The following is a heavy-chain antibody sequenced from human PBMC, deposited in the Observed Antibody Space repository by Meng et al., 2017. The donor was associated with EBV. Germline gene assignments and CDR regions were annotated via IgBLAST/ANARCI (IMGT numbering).Heavy chain of an antibody. J-gene: IGHJ5*02. CDR2: ISAYNGNT. Sequence: VRLVQSGAEVKKPGASGKVSCKASGYTFTSYGISWVRQAPGQGLEWMGWISAYNGNTNYAQKLQGRVTMTTDTSTSTAYMELRSLRPDDTAVYYCARDTSGYDFNWFDPWGQGTLVTVSS. CDR1: GYTFTSYG. D-gene: IGHD5-12*01. V-gene: IGHV1-18*01. CDR3: ARDTSGYDFNWFDP.